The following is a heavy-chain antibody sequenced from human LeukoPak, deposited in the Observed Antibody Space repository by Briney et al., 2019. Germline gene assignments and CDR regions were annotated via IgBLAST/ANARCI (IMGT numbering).Heavy chain of an antibody. CDR1: GFTFSSYS. D-gene: IGHD6-13*01. CDR2: IKQDGSEK. Sequence: GGSLRLSCAAYGFTFSSYSMSWGRQAPGKGLEWVANIKQDGSEKYYVDSVKGRFTISRDNAKNSLYLQMNSLRAEDTAVYYCASMTSSLIAFCFDYWGQGALVTVSS. CDR3: ASMTSSLIAFCFDY. J-gene: IGHJ4*02. V-gene: IGHV3-7*03.